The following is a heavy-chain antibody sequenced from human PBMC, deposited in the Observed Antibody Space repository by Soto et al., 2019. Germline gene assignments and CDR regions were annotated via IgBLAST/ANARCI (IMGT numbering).Heavy chain of an antibody. Sequence: EVQLLESGGGLVQPGGSLRLSCAASGFTFSSYAMSWVRQAPGKGLEWVSAISGSGGSTYYADSVKGRFTICRDNSKNTLCLQITSLRAEDTAVYYCAKDLTGILVVVAGTFDYRGQGSLVTGS. CDR2: ISGSGGST. CDR3: AKDLTGILVVVAGTFDY. D-gene: IGHD2-15*01. V-gene: IGHV3-23*01. CDR1: GFTFSSYA. J-gene: IGHJ4*02.